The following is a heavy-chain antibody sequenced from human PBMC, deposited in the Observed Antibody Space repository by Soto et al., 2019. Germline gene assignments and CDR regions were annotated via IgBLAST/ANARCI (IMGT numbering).Heavy chain of an antibody. V-gene: IGHV4-59*01. Sequence: SATLSLTCTVSGGSISSYYWSWIRQPPGKGLEWIGYIYYSGSTNYNPSLKSRATISVDTSKNQFSLKLSSVTAADTAVYYCARGGSSGWYLDAFDIWGQGTMVTVSS. CDR2: IYYSGST. CDR1: GGSISSYY. J-gene: IGHJ3*02. D-gene: IGHD6-19*01. CDR3: ARGGSSGWYLDAFDI.